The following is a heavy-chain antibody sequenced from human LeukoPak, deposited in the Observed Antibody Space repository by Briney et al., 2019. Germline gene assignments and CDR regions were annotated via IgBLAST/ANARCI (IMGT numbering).Heavy chain of an antibody. CDR1: GYTFSDFG. J-gene: IGHJ4*02. Sequence: ASVKVSCETSGYTFSDFGMSWXRQAPGXGLEWXGWXXAXXXDXXXXXXLQGXVXMXXDTSTSTAYMELRSLRSDDTAVYYCARGRPSDYWGQGTLVTVSS. V-gene: IGHV1-18*01. CDR2: XXAXXXDX. CDR3: ARGRPSDY.